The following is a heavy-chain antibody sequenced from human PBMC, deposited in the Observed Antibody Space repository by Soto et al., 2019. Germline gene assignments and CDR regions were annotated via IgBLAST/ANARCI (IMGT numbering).Heavy chain of an antibody. CDR2: ISYDGSNK. J-gene: IGHJ4*02. CDR1: GFTFSSYG. CDR3: AKERDPKAVAGPFDY. Sequence: QVQLVESGGGVVQPGRSLRLSCAASGFTFSSYGMRWVRQAPGKGLEWVAVISYDGSNKYYADSVKGRFTISRDNSRNTLYLQMNSLRAEDTAVYYCAKERDPKAVAGPFDYWGQGTLVTVSS. D-gene: IGHD6-19*01. V-gene: IGHV3-30*18.